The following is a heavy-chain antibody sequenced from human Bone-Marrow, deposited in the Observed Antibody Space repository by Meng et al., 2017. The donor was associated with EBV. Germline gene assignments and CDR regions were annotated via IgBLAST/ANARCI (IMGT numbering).Heavy chain of an antibody. CDR3: ARNMGDGYNPFDD. Sequence: QLQLQESGPGLVKPSEXASLSCTVSGGSIISNRFYWGWLRQPPGKGLEWNASIYYSGSTYYNPSLKSRVTISVDTSKNQFSLRLSAVTAADTAVYYCARNMGDGYNPFDDWGQGTLVTVAS. CDR1: GGSIISNRFY. V-gene: IGHV4-39*07. CDR2: IYYSGST. D-gene: IGHD5-24*01. J-gene: IGHJ4*02.